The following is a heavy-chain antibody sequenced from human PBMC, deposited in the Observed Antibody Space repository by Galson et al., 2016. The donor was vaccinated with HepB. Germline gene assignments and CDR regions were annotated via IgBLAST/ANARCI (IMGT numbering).Heavy chain of an antibody. Sequence: SLRLSCAVSGFRLSDSVMHWVRQASGKGLEWVGRIRSKANSDATAYAAPVKGRFTISRDDSKNTAYLQMNSLKTDDTALYYCTTARITVAGHEDYWGQGTPVTVSS. J-gene: IGHJ4*02. CDR3: TTARITVAGHEDY. CDR1: GFRLSDSV. D-gene: IGHD6-19*01. CDR2: IRSKANSDAT. V-gene: IGHV3-73*01.